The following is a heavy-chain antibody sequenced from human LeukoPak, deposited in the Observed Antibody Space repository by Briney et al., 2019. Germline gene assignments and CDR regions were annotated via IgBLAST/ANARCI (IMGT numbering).Heavy chain of an antibody. CDR3: ASSYGDYGGEYYGMDV. CDR1: GGAFSSYA. CDR2: IIPILGIA. V-gene: IGHV1-69*04. D-gene: IGHD4-17*01. J-gene: IGHJ6*02. Sequence: GASVKVSCKASGGAFSSYAISWVRQAPGQGLEWMGRIIPILGIANYAQKFQGRVTITADKSTSTAYMELSSLRSEDTAVYYCASSYGDYGGEYYGMDVWGQGTTVTVSS.